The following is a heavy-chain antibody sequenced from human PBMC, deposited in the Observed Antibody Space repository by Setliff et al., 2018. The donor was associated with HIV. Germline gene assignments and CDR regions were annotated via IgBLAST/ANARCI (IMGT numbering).Heavy chain of an antibody. J-gene: IGHJ3*02. Sequence: PSETLSLTCSVSGASLRTSESSWDFIRQSPGKGLEWIASIFSIGDTHYNPALRSRGTVSLDTSKNEFSLRLTSVTAADTAMYFCARGAFDGGYGFGAFDIWGQGTMVTVSS. CDR2: IFSIGDT. CDR3: ARGAFDGGYGFGAFDI. CDR1: GASLRTSESS. D-gene: IGHD3-3*01. V-gene: IGHV4-39*07.